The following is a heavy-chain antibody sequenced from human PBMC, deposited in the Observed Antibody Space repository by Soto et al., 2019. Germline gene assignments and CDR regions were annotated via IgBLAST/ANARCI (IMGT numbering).Heavy chain of an antibody. CDR2: IYYSGST. V-gene: IGHV4-31*03. D-gene: IGHD4-17*01. Sequence: QVQLQESGPGLVKPSQTLSLTCTVSGGSISSGGYYWSWIRQHPGKGLEWIGYIYYSGSTYYNPSLKSRVNIAVDTSKNQSSLKLSSVSAADTAVYYCAGAAGGEYSFDYWGQGTLVTVSS. CDR1: GGSISSGGYY. J-gene: IGHJ4*02. CDR3: AGAAGGEYSFDY.